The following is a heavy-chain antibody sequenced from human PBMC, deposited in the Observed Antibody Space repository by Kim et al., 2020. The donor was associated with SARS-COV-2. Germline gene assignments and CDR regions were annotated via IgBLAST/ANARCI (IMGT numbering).Heavy chain of an antibody. CDR2: IIPILGIA. CDR3: ATGLAAAGPPSPFDI. CDR1: GGTFSSYA. J-gene: IGHJ3*02. V-gene: IGHV1-69*04. D-gene: IGHD6-13*01. Sequence: SVKVSCKASGGTFSSYAISWVRQAPGQGLEWMGRIIPILGIANYAQKFQGRVTITADKSTSTAYMELSSLRSEDTAVYYCATGLAAAGPPSPFDIWGQGTMVTVSS.